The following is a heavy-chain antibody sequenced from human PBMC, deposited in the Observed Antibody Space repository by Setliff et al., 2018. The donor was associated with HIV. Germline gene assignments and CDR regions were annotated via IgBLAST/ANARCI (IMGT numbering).Heavy chain of an antibody. Sequence: PSETLSLTCTVSGGSISSGSYYWTWIRQPAGKGLEWIGYIYTSGSVNYNPSLNSRVTISVDTSKNQFSLKVNSVTAADTAVYCCARSPRIGVAGEFEYWGQGTLVTVSS. D-gene: IGHD6-19*01. CDR1: GGSISSGSYY. CDR3: ARSPRIGVAGEFEY. V-gene: IGHV4-61*09. J-gene: IGHJ4*02. CDR2: IYTSGSV.